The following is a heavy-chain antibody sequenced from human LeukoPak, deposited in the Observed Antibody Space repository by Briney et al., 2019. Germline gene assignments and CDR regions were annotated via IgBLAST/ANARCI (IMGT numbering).Heavy chain of an antibody. CDR3: ARDQEVWWGYYGSGSSYYFDY. V-gene: IGHV3-74*01. Sequence: GGSLRLSCAASGFTFSSYWMHWVRQAPGKGLVWVSRINSDGSSTSYADSVKGRFTISRDNAKNTLYLQMNSLRAEDTAVYYCARDQEVWWGYYGSGSSYYFDYWGQGTLVTVSS. CDR1: GFTFSSYW. CDR2: INSDGSST. J-gene: IGHJ4*02. D-gene: IGHD3-10*01.